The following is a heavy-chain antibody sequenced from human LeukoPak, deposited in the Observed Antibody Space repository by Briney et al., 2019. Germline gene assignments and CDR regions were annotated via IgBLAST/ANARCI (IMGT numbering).Heavy chain of an antibody. D-gene: IGHD3-10*01. CDR2: ISAYNGNT. V-gene: IGHV1-18*01. Sequence: GASVKVSCKASGGTFSSYAISWVRQAPGQGLEWMGWISAYNGNTNYAQKLQGRVTMTTDTSTSTAYMELRSLRSDDTAVYYCARGPSSYGSGSYNRTPLYDYWGQGTLVTVSS. J-gene: IGHJ4*02. CDR1: GGTFSSYA. CDR3: ARGPSSYGSGSYNRTPLYDY.